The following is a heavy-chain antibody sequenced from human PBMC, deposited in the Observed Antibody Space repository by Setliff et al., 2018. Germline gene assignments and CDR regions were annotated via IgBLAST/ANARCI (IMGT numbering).Heavy chain of an antibody. CDR1: GFTFSIYA. CDR2: ISSKGGST. V-gene: IGHV3-64D*09. D-gene: IGHD3-3*01. J-gene: IGHJ6*03. CDR3: VKFGMGRYYNFWSGRNYYYYYFMDA. Sequence: PGGSLRLSCSAAGFTFSIYAMHWVRQAPGKGLEYVSAISSKGGSTYYADSVKGRFTIYRDNSKNTLYLQMRSLRAEDTAVYSCVKFGMGRYYNFWSGRNYYYYYFMDALAKGTTVTVSS.